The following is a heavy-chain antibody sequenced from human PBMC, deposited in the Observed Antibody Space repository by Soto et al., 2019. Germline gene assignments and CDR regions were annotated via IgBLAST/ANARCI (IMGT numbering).Heavy chain of an antibody. CDR3: AKDPNGDDIGAFDD. CDR1: GFDFSNYA. J-gene: IGHJ4*02. D-gene: IGHD4-17*01. V-gene: IGHV3-23*01. Sequence: EVQLLESGGDLVQPGGSLRLSCVASGFDFSNYAVTWVRQAQGKGLEWVSSISRSSSVIYYADSVTGRFIISRDNSKNTLYLQMNSLRAEDTARYYCAKDPNGDDIGAFDDWGQGTLVTVSS. CDR2: ISRSSSVI.